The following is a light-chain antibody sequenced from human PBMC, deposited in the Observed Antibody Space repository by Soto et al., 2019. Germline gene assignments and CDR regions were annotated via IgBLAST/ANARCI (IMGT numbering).Light chain of an antibody. J-gene: IGLJ2*01. Sequence: QSVLTQPPSASGTPGQRVTISCSGSSSNIGSYYVYWYQQLPGTAPKHLIYRNNQRPSGVPDRFSGSKSGTSASLAISGLRSEDGADYYCAAWDDSLSGVVFGGGTKLTVI. V-gene: IGLV1-47*01. CDR2: RNN. CDR1: SSNIGSYY. CDR3: AAWDDSLSGVV.